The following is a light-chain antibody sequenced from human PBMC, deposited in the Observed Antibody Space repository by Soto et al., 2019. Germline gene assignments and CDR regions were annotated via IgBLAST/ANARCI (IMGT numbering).Light chain of an antibody. CDR1: QSVSSN. J-gene: IGKJ4*01. Sequence: EIVMTQSPATLSVPPGERVTLSCRASQSVSSNLAWYQQKPGQAPRLLIYGASTRATGIPARFSGSVSGTEFTLTISSLQSEDFAVYYWQQYNNWPPLTFGGGTKVEIK. V-gene: IGKV3-15*01. CDR3: QQYNNWPPLT. CDR2: GAS.